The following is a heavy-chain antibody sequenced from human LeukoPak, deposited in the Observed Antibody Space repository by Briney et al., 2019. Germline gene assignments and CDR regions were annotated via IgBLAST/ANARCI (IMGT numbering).Heavy chain of an antibody. V-gene: IGHV4-4*07. J-gene: IGHJ4*02. CDR3: ARHGYYYGSGSYLDY. Sequence: SETLSLTCAVSGGSISSYYRSWIRQPAGKGLEWIGRIYTSGSTNYNPSLKSRVTMSVDTSKNQFSLKLSSVTAADTAVYYCARHGYYYGSGSYLDYWGQGTLVTVSS. D-gene: IGHD3-10*01. CDR1: GGSISSYY. CDR2: IYTSGST.